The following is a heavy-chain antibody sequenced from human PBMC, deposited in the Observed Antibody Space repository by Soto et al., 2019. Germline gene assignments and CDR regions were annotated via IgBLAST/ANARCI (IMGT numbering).Heavy chain of an antibody. CDR2: IYYSGST. J-gene: IGHJ6*02. D-gene: IGHD3-3*01. CDR3: ARLTYYDFWSGYRPSYFGIDV. V-gene: IGHV4-59*01. CDR1: GGSISSYY. Sequence: SETLSLTCTVSGGSISSYYWSWIRQPPGKGLEWIGYIYYSGSTNYNPSLKSRVTISVDTSKNQFSLKLSSVTAADTAVYYCARLTYYDFWSGYRPSYFGIDVLVQGTSVT.